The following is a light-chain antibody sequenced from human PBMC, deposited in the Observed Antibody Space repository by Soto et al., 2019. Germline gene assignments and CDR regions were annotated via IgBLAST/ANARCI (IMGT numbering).Light chain of an antibody. CDR1: QSASIN. Sequence: EIVMTQSPATLSVSPGERATLSCRASQSASINLAWYQQKPGQPPRLLIYGASTRAAGIPARFSGSGSGTDFTLSISRLEPEDFAVYYCQQYASSPLLTFGGGTKVDIK. J-gene: IGKJ4*01. V-gene: IGKV3-15*01. CDR3: QQYASSPLLT. CDR2: GAS.